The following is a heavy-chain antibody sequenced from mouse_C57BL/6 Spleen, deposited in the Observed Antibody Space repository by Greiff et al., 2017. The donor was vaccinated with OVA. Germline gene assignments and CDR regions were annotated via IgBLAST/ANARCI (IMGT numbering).Heavy chain of an antibody. V-gene: IGHV1-80*01. CDR1: GYAFSSYW. CDR2: IYPGDGDT. D-gene: IGHD1-1*01. J-gene: IGHJ4*01. CDR3: ARSRTVAAMDY. Sequence: QVQLKQSGAELVKPGASVKISCKASGYAFSSYWMNWVKQRPGKGLEWIGQIYPGDGDTNYNGKFKGKATLTADKSSSTAYMQLSSLTSEDSAVYFCARSRTVAAMDYWGQGTSVTVSS.